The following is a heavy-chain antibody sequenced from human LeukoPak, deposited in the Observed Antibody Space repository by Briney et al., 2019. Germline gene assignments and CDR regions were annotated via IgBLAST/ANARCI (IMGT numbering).Heavy chain of an antibody. Sequence: GGSLRLSCAASGFTFSSYSMNWVRQAPGKGLEWVSSISSSSYIYYADSVKGRFTISRDNAKNSLYLQMNSLRAEDTAVYYCARDYSSGWRLDYWGQGTLVTVSS. V-gene: IGHV3-21*01. CDR1: GFTFSSYS. CDR3: ARDYSSGWRLDY. CDR2: ISSSSYI. J-gene: IGHJ4*02. D-gene: IGHD6-19*01.